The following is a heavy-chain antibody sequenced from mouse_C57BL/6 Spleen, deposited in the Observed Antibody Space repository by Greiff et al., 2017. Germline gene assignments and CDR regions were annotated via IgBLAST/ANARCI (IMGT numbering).Heavy chain of an antibody. CDR3: ARYTDYDGSSPYYFDY. J-gene: IGHJ2*01. Sequence: QVQLQQSGAELVKPGASVKISCKASGYAFSSYWMNWVKQRPGKGLEWIGQSYPGDGDTNYNGKFKGKATLTADKSSSTAYMQLSSLTYEDSAVYFCARYTDYDGSSPYYFDYGGQGTTLTVSS. V-gene: IGHV1-80*01. CDR1: GYAFSSYW. CDR2: SYPGDGDT. D-gene: IGHD1-1*01.